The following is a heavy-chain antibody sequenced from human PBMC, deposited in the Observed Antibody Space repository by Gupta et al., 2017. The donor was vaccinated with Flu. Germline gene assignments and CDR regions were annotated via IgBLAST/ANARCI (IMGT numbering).Heavy chain of an antibody. CDR2: INHSGST. D-gene: IGHD1-1*01. Sequence: GLEWIGEINHSGSTNYNPSLKSRVTISVDTSKNQFSLKLSSVTAADTAVYYCARGRGLERRGYAHYYYYMDVWGKGTTVTVSS. V-gene: IGHV4-34*01. CDR3: ARGRGLERRGYAHYYYYMDV. J-gene: IGHJ6*03.